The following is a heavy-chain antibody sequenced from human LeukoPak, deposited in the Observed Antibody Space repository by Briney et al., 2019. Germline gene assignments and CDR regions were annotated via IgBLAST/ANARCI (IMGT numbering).Heavy chain of an antibody. J-gene: IGHJ4*02. Sequence: PGGSLRLSCAASGFTFSSYSMNWVRQAPGKGLEWVSSISSSSSYIYYADSVKGRFTISRDNAKNSLYLQMNSLRAEDTAVYYCARKRNMVRGDLDYWGQGTLVTVSS. V-gene: IGHV3-21*01. CDR3: ARKRNMVRGDLDY. CDR2: ISSSSSYI. CDR1: GFTFSSYS. D-gene: IGHD3-10*01.